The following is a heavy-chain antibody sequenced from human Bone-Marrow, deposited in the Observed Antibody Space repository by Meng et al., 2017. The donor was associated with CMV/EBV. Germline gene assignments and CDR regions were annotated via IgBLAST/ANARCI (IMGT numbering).Heavy chain of an antibody. J-gene: IGHJ6*02. V-gene: IGHV4-39*01. CDR1: GGSISSSSYY. CDR3: ARLYNWNYRYYYGMDV. CDR2: IYYSGST. D-gene: IGHD1-7*01. Sequence: SETLSLTCTVSGGSISSSSYYWGWIRQPPGKGLEWIGSIYYSGSTYYNPSLKSRVTISVDTSKNQFSLKLSSVTAADTAVYYCARLYNWNYRYYYGMDVWGQGTTVTVSS.